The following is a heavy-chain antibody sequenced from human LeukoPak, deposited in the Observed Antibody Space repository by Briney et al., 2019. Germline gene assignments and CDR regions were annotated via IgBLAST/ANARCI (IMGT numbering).Heavy chain of an antibody. D-gene: IGHD3-22*01. CDR2: IKSKTDGGTT. CDR1: GFTFSNAW. V-gene: IGHV3-15*01. Sequence: GGSLRLSCAASGFTFSNAWMSWVRQAPGKGLEWVGRIKSKTDGGTTDYAAPVKGRFTISRDDSKNTLYLQMNSLKTEDTAVYYCTSDLDSSGYYPYYFDYWGQGTLVTVSS. J-gene: IGHJ4*02. CDR3: TSDLDSSGYYPYYFDY.